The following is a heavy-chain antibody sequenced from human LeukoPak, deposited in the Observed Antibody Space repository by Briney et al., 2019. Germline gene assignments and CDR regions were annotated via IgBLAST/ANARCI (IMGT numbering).Heavy chain of an antibody. J-gene: IGHJ4*02. V-gene: IGHV3-48*01. CDR3: ARETTYYDILTGYYGGRPLDY. Sequence: GGSLRLSCAASGFTFSSYEMNWVRQAPGKGLEWVSYISSSSSTIYYADSVKGRFTISRDNAKNSLYLQMSSLRAEDTAVYYCARETTYYDILTGYYGGRPLDYWGQGTLVTVSS. CDR1: GFTFSSYE. D-gene: IGHD3-9*01. CDR2: ISSSSSTI.